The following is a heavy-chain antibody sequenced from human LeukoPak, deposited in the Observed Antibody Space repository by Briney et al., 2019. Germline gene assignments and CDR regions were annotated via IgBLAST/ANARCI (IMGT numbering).Heavy chain of an antibody. J-gene: IGHJ4*02. V-gene: IGHV1-18*01. D-gene: IGHD1-1*01. CDR3: ARDWASVWEDRYTFDY. CDR2: ISAYNGNT. Sequence: ASVKVSCKASGYTFTSYGISWVRQAPGQGLEWMGWISAYNGNTNYAQKLQGRVTMTTDTSASTAYMELRSLRSDDTAVYYCARDWASVWEDRYTFDYWGQGTLVTVSS. CDR1: GYTFTSYG.